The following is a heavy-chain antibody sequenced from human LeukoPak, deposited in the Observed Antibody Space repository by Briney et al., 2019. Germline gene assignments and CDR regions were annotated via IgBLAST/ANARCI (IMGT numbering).Heavy chain of an antibody. D-gene: IGHD1-26*01. J-gene: IGHJ4*02. V-gene: IGHV3-30*18. CDR2: ISYDGSNK. Sequence: PGGSLRLSCAASGFTFSSYGMHWVRQAPGKGLEWVAVISYDGSNKYYADSVKGRFTISRDNSKNTLYLQMNSLRAEDTAVYYCAKDRVHSGSYSAFDYWGQGTLVTVSS. CDR3: AKDRVHSGSYSAFDY. CDR1: GFTFSSYG.